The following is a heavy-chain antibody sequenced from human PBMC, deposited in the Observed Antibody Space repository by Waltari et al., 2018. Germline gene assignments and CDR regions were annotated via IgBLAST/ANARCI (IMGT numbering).Heavy chain of an antibody. CDR1: GGSFRGYY. CDR3: ARGLRITMIVVVTYYYYYGMDV. J-gene: IGHJ6*02. D-gene: IGHD3-22*01. CDR2: INHSGST. V-gene: IGHV4-34*01. Sequence: QVQLQQWGAGLLKPSETLSLTCAVYGGSFRGYYWSWIRQPPGKGLEWIGEINHSGSTNYNPSLKSRVTISVDTSKNQFSLKLSSVTAADTAVYYCARGLRITMIVVVTYYYYYGMDVWGQGTTVTVSS.